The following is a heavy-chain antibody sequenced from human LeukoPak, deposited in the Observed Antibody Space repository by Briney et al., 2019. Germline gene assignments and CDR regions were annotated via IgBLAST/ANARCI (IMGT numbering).Heavy chain of an antibody. Sequence: PGGSLRLSCAASGFTFSSYAMHWVRQAPGKGLEWVAVISYDGSNKYYADSVKGRFTISRDNSKNTLYLQMNSLRAEDTAVYYCARDKYYDSSGEAFDIWGQGTMVTVSS. CDR3: ARDKYYDSSGEAFDI. CDR1: GFTFSSYA. CDR2: ISYDGSNK. J-gene: IGHJ3*02. D-gene: IGHD3-22*01. V-gene: IGHV3-30-3*01.